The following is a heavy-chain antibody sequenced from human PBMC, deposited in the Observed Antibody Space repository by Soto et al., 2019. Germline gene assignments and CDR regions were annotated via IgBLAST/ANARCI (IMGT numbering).Heavy chain of an antibody. J-gene: IGHJ4*01. CDR2: IYYSGST. Sequence: WETLSLTCAVSGGSISGYYWSWIRQPPGKGLEWIGYIYYSGSTNYNPSLKSRVTISVDTSKNQFSLKLTSVTAADTAVYYCATTGNGGRDLPFDYWGPGTLVTVYS. CDR1: GGSISGYY. CDR3: ATTGNGGRDLPFDY. V-gene: IGHV4-59*01. D-gene: IGHD2-21*02.